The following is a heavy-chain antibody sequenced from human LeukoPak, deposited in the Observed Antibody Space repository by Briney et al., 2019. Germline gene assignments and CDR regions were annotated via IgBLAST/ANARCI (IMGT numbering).Heavy chain of an antibody. V-gene: IGHV4-59*12. CDR3: ARDSGYLYSGSYYVDY. D-gene: IGHD1-26*01. J-gene: IGHJ4*02. CDR2: IYYSGST. Sequence: PSETLSLTCTVSGGSISSYYWSWIRQPPGKGLEWIGYIYYSGSTNYNPSLKSRVTISVDTSKNQFSLKLSSVTAADTAVYYCARDSGYLYSGSYYVDYWGQGTLVTVSS. CDR1: GGSISSYY.